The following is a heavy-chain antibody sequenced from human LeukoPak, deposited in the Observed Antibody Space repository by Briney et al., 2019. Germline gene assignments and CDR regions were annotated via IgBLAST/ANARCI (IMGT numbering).Heavy chain of an antibody. Sequence: SVKVSCKASGGTFSSYAISWVRQAPRQGLEWMGRIIPIFGIANYAQKFQGRVTITADKSTSTAYMELSSLRSEDTAVYYCARDPPIRGITGTPNVYYGMDVWGQGTTVTVSS. CDR3: ARDPPIRGITGTPNVYYGMDV. V-gene: IGHV1-69*04. CDR2: IIPIFGIA. D-gene: IGHD1-7*01. CDR1: GGTFSSYA. J-gene: IGHJ6*02.